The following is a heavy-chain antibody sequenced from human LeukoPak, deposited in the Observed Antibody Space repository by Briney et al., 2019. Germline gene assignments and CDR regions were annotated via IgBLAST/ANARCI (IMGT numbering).Heavy chain of an antibody. V-gene: IGHV3-11*05. CDR1: GFTFSDHY. D-gene: IGHD2-15*01. J-gene: IGHJ1*01. Sequence: PGGSLRLSCAASGFTFSDHYMSWIRQAPGKGLEYISYISSSASSTNYADSVKGRFTISRDNSKNTLYLQINSLRAEDTAVYYCAKDMGDIIVVVAGYFQHWGQGTLVTVSS. CDR2: ISSSASST. CDR3: AKDMGDIIVVVAGYFQH.